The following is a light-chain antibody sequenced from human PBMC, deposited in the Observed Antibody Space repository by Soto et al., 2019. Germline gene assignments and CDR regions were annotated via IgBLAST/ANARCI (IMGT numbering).Light chain of an antibody. CDR2: KAS. CDR3: QQYNSYTVT. CDR1: QSISSW. Sequence: DIQMTQPPSTLSASVGDRVTSTVRASQSISSWLAWYQQKPGQAPKLLIYKASSLESGVPSRFRGSGSGTEFTLTISSLQPDDFATYYCQQYNSYTVTFGQGTKVDIK. J-gene: IGKJ1*01. V-gene: IGKV1-5*03.